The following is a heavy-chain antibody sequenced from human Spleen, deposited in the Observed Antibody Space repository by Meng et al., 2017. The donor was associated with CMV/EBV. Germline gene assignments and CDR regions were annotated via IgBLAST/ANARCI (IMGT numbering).Heavy chain of an antibody. CDR3: ARAGSGWELYYFAY. J-gene: IGHJ4*02. CDR1: GYTFTGYY. V-gene: IGHV1-2*02. D-gene: IGHD1-26*01. CDR2: INPNSGGT. Sequence: ASMKVSCKASGYTFTGYYMHWVRQAPGQGLEWMGWINPNSGGTNYAQKFQGRVTMTRDTSISTAYMELSSLRSEDTAMYYCARAGSGWELYYFAYWGQGTLVTVSS.